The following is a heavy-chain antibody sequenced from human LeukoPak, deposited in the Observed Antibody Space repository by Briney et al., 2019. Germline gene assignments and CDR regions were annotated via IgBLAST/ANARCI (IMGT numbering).Heavy chain of an antibody. CDR2: IYPGDSDT. V-gene: IGHV5-51*01. CDR3: AQVPGVDYFYYRMDV. D-gene: IGHD2-2*01. J-gene: IGHJ6*02. CDR1: GDIFSSYW. Sequence: GESLKISCEGSGDIFSSYWIAWVRQMPGKGLEWMGVIYPGDSDTRYSPSFQGQVTISADKSISTAYLQWSSLKASDTAVYYCAQVPGVDYFYYRMDVWGQGTTVTVSS.